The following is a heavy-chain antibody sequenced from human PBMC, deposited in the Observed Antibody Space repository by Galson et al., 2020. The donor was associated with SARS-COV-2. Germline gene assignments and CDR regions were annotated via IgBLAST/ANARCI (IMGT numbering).Heavy chain of an antibody. D-gene: IGHD2-15*01. J-gene: IGHJ5*02. CDR2: IHHSGNT. CDR3: ARLGDCSGGSCYSRGYNWFDP. CDR1: GGSISNTNW. Sequence: SETLSLTCAVSGGSISNTNWWSWVRQPPGKRLEWIGEIHHSGNTNYNPSLNSRVTISVDTSKNQFSLKLISVTAADTAVYYCARLGDCSGGSCYSRGYNWFDPWGQGTLVTVS. V-gene: IGHV4-4*02.